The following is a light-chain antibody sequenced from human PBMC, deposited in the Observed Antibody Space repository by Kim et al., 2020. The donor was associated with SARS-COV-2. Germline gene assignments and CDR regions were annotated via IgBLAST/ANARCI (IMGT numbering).Light chain of an antibody. J-gene: IGLJ3*02. CDR1: NSDIGGYNY. Sequence: QSALTQPASVSGSPGQWITISCTGTNSDIGGYNYVSWYQQHPGKAPKLIIYDVTKRPSGVSDRFSGSKSGNTASLTISGLQADDEADYYCSSYTSSKTWVFGGGTQLTVL. CDR2: DVT. V-gene: IGLV2-14*03. CDR3: SSYTSSKTWV.